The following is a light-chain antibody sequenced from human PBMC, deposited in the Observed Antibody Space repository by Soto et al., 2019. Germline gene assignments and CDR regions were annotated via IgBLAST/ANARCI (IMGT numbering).Light chain of an antibody. J-gene: IGLJ1*01. V-gene: IGLV2-14*01. Sequence: QSALTQPASLSGSPGQSITISCTGTSSDVGAFYHVSWYQQHPGKAPKLIISDVSYRPSGVSNRFSGSKSDNTASLTISGLQAEDEADYYCSTFAASTTPYVFGGGTKVTVL. CDR3: STFAASTTPYV. CDR2: DVS. CDR1: SSDVGAFYH.